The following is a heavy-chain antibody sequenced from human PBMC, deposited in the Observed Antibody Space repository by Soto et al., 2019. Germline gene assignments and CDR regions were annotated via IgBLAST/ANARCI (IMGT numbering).Heavy chain of an antibody. CDR1: GFTFSSYA. D-gene: IGHD2-15*01. CDR2: ISGSGGST. V-gene: IGHV3-23*01. Sequence: GGSLRLSCAASGFTFSSYAMSWVRQAPGKGLEWVSAISGSGGSTYYADSVKGRFTISRDNSKNTLYLQMNSLRAEDTAVYYCAKDGYWGGGSCAPLIDVWGQGTTGTVSS. J-gene: IGHJ6*02. CDR3: AKDGYWGGGSCAPLIDV.